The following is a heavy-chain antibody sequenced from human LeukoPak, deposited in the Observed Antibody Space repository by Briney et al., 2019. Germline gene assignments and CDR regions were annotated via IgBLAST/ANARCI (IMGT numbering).Heavy chain of an antibody. CDR3: AREHSSSVNWFDP. CDR2: ISYDGSNK. CDR1: GFTFSSYA. D-gene: IGHD6-13*01. Sequence: GGSLRLSCAASGFTFSSYAMHWVRQAPGKGLEWVAVISYDGSNKYYADSVKGRFTISRDNSKNTLYLQMNSLRAEDTAVYYCAREHSSSVNWFDPWGQGTLVTVSS. V-gene: IGHV3-30-3*01. J-gene: IGHJ5*02.